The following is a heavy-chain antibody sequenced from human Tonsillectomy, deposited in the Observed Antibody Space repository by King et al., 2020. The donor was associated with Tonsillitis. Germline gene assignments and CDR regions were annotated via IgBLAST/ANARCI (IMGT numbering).Heavy chain of an antibody. CDR2: IYYSGST. D-gene: IGHD3-16*01. V-gene: IGHV4-59*08. J-gene: IGHJ4*02. Sequence: VQLQESGPGLVKPSETLSLTCTVYGGSISSYYWSWLRQPPGKGLEWIGYIYYSGSTNYNPSLKSRVTISVDTSKNQFSLKLSSVTAADTAVYYCARQQGGLNDYWGQGTLVTVSS. CDR1: GGSISSYY. CDR3: ARQQGGLNDY.